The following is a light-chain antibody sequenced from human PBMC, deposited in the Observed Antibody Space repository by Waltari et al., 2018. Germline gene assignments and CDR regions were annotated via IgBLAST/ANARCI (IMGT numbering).Light chain of an antibody. CDR2: GAS. Sequence: VLTQSPGTLSLSPGERATLSCRASQSLTKKYLAWYQQKPGQAPRLLIYGASSRAAGGPDRFSGSVSGTDFTLTISRLEPEDFAVYYCQQYGSSIMYTFGQGTKLEIK. J-gene: IGKJ2*01. CDR1: QSLTKKY. CDR3: QQYGSSIMYT. V-gene: IGKV3-20*01.